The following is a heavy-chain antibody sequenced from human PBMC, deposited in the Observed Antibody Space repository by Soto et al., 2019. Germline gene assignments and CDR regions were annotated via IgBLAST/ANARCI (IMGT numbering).Heavy chain of an antibody. D-gene: IGHD6-19*01. Sequence: PWGSLRLFCAASGFSFSSFGMNWVRQAPGRGLEWVSYISSSGSTIYYADSVKGRFTISRDNAKNSLYLQMNSLRDEDTAVYYCARDYSSARRYFDYWGQGTLVTVSS. CDR2: ISSSGSTI. V-gene: IGHV3-48*02. J-gene: IGHJ4*02. CDR3: ARDYSSARRYFDY. CDR1: GFSFSSFG.